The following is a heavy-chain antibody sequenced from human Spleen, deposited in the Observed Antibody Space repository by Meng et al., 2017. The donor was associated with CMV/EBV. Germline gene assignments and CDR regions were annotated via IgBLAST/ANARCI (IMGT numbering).Heavy chain of an antibody. CDR2: IRNKANSYTT. CDR3: VRGYNSFDS. D-gene: IGHD1-1*01. J-gene: IGHJ4*02. V-gene: IGHV3-72*01. Sequence: GESLKISCAASGFSFSDYYMDWVRQAPGKGLEWVGRIRNKANSYTTEYAASVKGRFTVSRDESKNSLYLQMNSLKTEDTAVYYCVRGYNSFDSWGQGTLVTVSS. CDR1: GFSFSDYY.